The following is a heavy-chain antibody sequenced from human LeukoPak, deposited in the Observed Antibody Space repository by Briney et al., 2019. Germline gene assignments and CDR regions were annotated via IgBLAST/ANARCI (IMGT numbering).Heavy chain of an antibody. CDR1: GGSISSYY. CDR3: ARVTYVGIGFGELLYNPPVTQEDY. V-gene: IGHV4-59*08. D-gene: IGHD3-10*01. J-gene: IGHJ4*02. CDR2: IYYSGST. Sequence: KPSETLSLTCTVSGGSISSYYWSWIRQPPGKGLEWIGYIYYSGSTNYNPSLKSRVTISVDTSKNQFSLKLSSVTAADTAVYYCARVTYVGIGFGELLYNPPVTQEDYWGQGTLVTVSS.